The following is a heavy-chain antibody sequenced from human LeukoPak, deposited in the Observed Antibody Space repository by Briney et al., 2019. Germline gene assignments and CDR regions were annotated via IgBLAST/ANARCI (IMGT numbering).Heavy chain of an antibody. V-gene: IGHV4-30-4*01. J-gene: IGHJ3*02. CDR3: ARHELLRPAFGI. D-gene: IGHD3-10*01. CDR2: IYYSGST. Sequence: SQTLSLTCTVSGGSISSGDYYWSWIRQPPGKGLEWIGYIYYSGSTYYNPSLKSRVTISVDTSKNQFSLKLSSVTAADTAVYYCARHELLRPAFGIWGQGTMVTVSS. CDR1: GGSISSGDYY.